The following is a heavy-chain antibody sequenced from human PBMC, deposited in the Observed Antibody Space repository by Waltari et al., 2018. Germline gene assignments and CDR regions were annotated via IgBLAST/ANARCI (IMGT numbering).Heavy chain of an antibody. CDR2: IYSGGST. CDR1: GFTVSSNY. D-gene: IGHD3-22*01. CDR3: ARGDYYDSSGYSPYNWFDP. Sequence: EVQLVESGGGLIQPGGSLRLSCAASGFTVSSNYMSWVRQATGKGLEWVSVIYSGGSTYYADSVKGRFTISRDNSKNTLYLQMNSLRAEDTAVYYCARGDYYDSSGYSPYNWFDPWGQGTLVTVSS. J-gene: IGHJ5*02. V-gene: IGHV3-53*01.